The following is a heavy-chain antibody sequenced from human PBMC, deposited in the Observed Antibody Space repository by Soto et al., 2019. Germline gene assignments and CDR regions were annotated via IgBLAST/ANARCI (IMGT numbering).Heavy chain of an antibody. CDR1: GFTFSSYA. CDR2: ISGSGGST. V-gene: IGHV3-23*01. J-gene: IGHJ2*01. D-gene: IGHD3-22*01. Sequence: GGSLRLSCAASGFTFSSYAMSWVRQAPGKGLEWVSAISGSGGSTYYADSVKGRFTISRDNSKNTLYLQMNSLRAEDTAVYYCAKENYYDSTRLLKPRYFDLWGRGTLVTVSS. CDR3: AKENYYDSTRLLKPRYFDL.